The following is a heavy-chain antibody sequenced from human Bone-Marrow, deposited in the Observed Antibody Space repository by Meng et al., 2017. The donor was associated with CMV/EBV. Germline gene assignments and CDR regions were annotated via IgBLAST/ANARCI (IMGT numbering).Heavy chain of an antibody. V-gene: IGHV3-21*01. D-gene: IGHD6-6*01. CDR2: ISSSSSYI. CDR3: AREEYSSTGPYDY. CDR1: GFTFSSYE. J-gene: IGHJ4*02. Sequence: GESLKISCAASGFTFSSYEMNWVRQAPGKGLEWVSSISSSSSYIYYADSVKGRFTISRDNAKNSLYLQMNSLRAEDTAVYYCAREEYSSTGPYDYWGQGNRVNGAS.